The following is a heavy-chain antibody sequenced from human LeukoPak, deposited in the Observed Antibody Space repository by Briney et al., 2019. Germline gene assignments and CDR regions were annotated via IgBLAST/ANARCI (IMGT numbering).Heavy chain of an antibody. D-gene: IGHD3-22*01. CDR2: ISAYNGNT. V-gene: IGHV1-18*01. CDR3: ARVADDSSGYYHYYFDY. Sequence: ASVKVSCKASGYTFTSYGISWVRQAPGQGLEWMGWISAYNGNTNYAQKLQGRVTMTTDTSTSTAYMELRSLRSDDTAVYYCARVADDSSGYYHYYFDYWGQGTLVTVSS. CDR1: GYTFTSYG. J-gene: IGHJ4*02.